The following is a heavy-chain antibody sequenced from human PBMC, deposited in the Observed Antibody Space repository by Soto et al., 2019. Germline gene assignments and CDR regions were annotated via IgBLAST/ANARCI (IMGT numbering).Heavy chain of an antibody. D-gene: IGHD3-10*01. Sequence: QVQLVQSGAEVKKPGASVKVSCKTSGDSFTSYDINWVRQAPGQGLEWLGRMNSNSGNTGYSDNFQGRVSMTRHTSISTAYLELTNLRSDDTAVYYCARGLISRGLVATHWGQGTPVTVSS. CDR3: ARGLISRGLVATH. V-gene: IGHV1-8*01. CDR2: MNSNSGNT. CDR1: GDSFTSYD. J-gene: IGHJ4*02.